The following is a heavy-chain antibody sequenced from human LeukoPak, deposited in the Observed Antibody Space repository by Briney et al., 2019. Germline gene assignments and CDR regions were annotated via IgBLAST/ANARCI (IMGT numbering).Heavy chain of an antibody. V-gene: IGHV3-30*03. J-gene: IGHJ4*02. CDR1: GFTFSDYY. CDR3: AREWRGYYFDY. CDR2: ISYDGSNK. Sequence: GGSLRLSCAASGFTFSDYYMSWIRQAPGKGLEWVAVISYDGSNKYYADSVKGRFTISRDNSKNTLYLQMNSLRAEDTAVYYRAREWRGYYFDYWGQGTLVTVSS. D-gene: IGHD5-12*01.